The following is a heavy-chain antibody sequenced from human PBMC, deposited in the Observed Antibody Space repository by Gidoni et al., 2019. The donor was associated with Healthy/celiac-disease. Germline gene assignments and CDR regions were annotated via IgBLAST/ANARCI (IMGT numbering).Heavy chain of an antibody. CDR3: AKEFLLAENDIVVVPGYYGMDV. J-gene: IGHJ6*02. CDR1: GFTFSSYA. D-gene: IGHD2-2*01. V-gene: IGHV3-23*01. Sequence: EVQLLESGGGLVQPGGSLRLSCAASGFTFSSYAMSWVRQAPGKGLEWVSAISGSGGSTYYADSVKGRFTISRDNSKNTLYLQMNSLRAEDTAVYYCAKEFLLAENDIVVVPGYYGMDVWGQGTTVTVSS. CDR2: ISGSGGST.